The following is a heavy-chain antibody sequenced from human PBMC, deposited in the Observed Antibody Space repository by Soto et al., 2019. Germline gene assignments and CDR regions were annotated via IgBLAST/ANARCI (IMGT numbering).Heavy chain of an antibody. J-gene: IGHJ4*02. CDR3: VRQYFDFWTDFPDFDY. Sequence: QVQLVQSGTEVKKPGASVTVSCKTSGYTFSKYDISWVRQAPGQGLEWMGLISANSGRANYAQKLQGRVTMTTDTSTSTAYMELGSLRSDDTAVYYCVRQYFDFWTDFPDFDYWGQGTLVTVSS. V-gene: IGHV1-18*01. CDR2: ISANSGRA. CDR1: GYTFSKYD. D-gene: IGHD3-3*01.